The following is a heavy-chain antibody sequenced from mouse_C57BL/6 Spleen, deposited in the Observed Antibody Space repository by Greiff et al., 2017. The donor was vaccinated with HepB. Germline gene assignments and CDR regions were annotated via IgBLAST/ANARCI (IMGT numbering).Heavy chain of an antibody. D-gene: IGHD1-1*01. CDR1: GYTFTSYW. Sequence: VQLQQPGTELVKPGASVKLSCKASGYTFTSYWMHWVKQRPGQGLEWIGNINPSNGGTNYNEKFKSKATLTVDKSSSTAHMQLSSLTSEDSAVYYCARGYYGSSPWFAYWGQGTLVTVSA. J-gene: IGHJ3*01. CDR2: INPSNGGT. V-gene: IGHV1-53*01. CDR3: ARGYYGSSPWFAY.